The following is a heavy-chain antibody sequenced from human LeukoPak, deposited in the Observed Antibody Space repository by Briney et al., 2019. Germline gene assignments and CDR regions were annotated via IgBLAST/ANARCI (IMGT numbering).Heavy chain of an antibody. CDR2: IKPDESEK. Sequence: GGSLRLSCAASGFTFSNYWMTWVRQAPGKGLEWVANIKPDESEKYYVGSVKGRFTISRDNSKNTLFLQMNSLRAEDTAVYYCARGGYSSSWYHFDYWGQGTLVTVSS. D-gene: IGHD6-13*01. CDR1: GFTFSNYW. J-gene: IGHJ4*02. V-gene: IGHV3-7*03. CDR3: ARGGYSSSWYHFDY.